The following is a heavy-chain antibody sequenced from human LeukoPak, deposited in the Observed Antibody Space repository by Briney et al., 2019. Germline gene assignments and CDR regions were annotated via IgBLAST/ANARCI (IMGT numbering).Heavy chain of an antibody. J-gene: IGHJ3*02. CDR3: AKGFRGAATDAFDI. CDR1: GFSFSTYA. V-gene: IGHV3-23*01. CDR2: ISGDGEST. Sequence: GGSLRLSCAASGFSFSTYAMNWVRQAPGKGLEWVSLISGDGESTYADSVKGRFALSRDNSKRTLYLQMNSLRAEDTAVYYCAKGFRGAATDAFDIWGQGTMVTVSS. D-gene: IGHD3-10*01.